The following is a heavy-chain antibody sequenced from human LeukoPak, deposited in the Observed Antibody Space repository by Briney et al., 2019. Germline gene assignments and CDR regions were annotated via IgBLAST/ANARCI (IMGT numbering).Heavy chain of an antibody. CDR2: IYTRGNT. V-gene: IGHV4-4*07. CDR3: ARGGGTNDDFWSGYAYSFDY. Sequence: SETLSLTCTVSGGSISNYYWSWIRQPAGKGLEWIGRIYTRGNTNYNPSLKSRVTMSVDTPKNEVSLKLTSVTAADTAVYFCARGGGTNDDFWSGYAYSFDYWGQGALVTVSS. CDR1: GGSISNYY. D-gene: IGHD3-3*01. J-gene: IGHJ4*02.